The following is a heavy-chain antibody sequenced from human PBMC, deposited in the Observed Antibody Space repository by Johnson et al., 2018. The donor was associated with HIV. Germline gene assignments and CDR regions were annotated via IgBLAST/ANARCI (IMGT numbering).Heavy chain of an antibody. V-gene: IGHV3-74*01. D-gene: IGHD6-13*01. J-gene: IGHJ3*02. CDR2: INSDGSST. CDR1: GFTFSSYW. Sequence: EVQLVESGGGLVQPGGSLRLSCAASGFTFSSYWMHWVRQAPGKGLVWVSRINSDGSSTSYADSVKGRFTISRDNAKNTLYLQRNSLRAEDTAVYYCAKAYSSSWYPVGMDDAFDIWGQGTMVTVSS. CDR3: AKAYSSSWYPVGMDDAFDI.